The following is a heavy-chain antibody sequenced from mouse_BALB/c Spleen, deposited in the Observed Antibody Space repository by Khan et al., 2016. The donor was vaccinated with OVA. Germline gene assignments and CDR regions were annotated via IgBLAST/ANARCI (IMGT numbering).Heavy chain of an antibody. CDR1: GYSLTRYG. CDR2: IWAGGST. D-gene: IGHD3-3*01. J-gene: IGHJ2*01. CDR3: ARSKYLARY. V-gene: IGHV2-9*02. Sequence: VQLQESGPGLVAPSQSLSITCTVSGYSLTRYGVHWVRQPPGKGLEWLGLIWAGGSTNYNWALMSRLSISRDNSKSLVFLIMNSLQTDDTALYCCARSKYLARYWGQGTTLTVSS.